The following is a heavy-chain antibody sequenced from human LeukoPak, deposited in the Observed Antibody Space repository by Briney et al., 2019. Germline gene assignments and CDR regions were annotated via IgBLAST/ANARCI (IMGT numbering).Heavy chain of an antibody. CDR3: ARQRGTYGYSDY. D-gene: IGHD4-17*01. J-gene: IGHJ4*02. CDR1: GGSISSSNYY. CDR2: IYYGGST. Sequence: SETLSLTCTVSGGSISSSNYYWGWIRQPPGKGLEWIGGIYYGGSTYYNPSLKSRVTISVDTSKNQFSLKLTSVTAADTAVYYCARQRGTYGYSDYWGQGTLVIVSS. V-gene: IGHV4-39*01.